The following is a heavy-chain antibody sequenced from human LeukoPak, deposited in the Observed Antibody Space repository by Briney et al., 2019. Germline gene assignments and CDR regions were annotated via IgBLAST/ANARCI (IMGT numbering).Heavy chain of an antibody. V-gene: IGHV3-30*18. J-gene: IGHJ4*02. CDR2: ISYDGSNK. Sequence: GRSLRLSCAASGFTFSSYGMHWVRQAPGKGLEWVAVISYDGSNKYYADSVKGRFTISRDNSKNTLYLQMNSLRAEDTAVYYCAKEHYYDSSGYYLSPDYWGQGTLVTVSS. D-gene: IGHD3-22*01. CDR1: GFTFSSYG. CDR3: AKEHYYDSSGYYLSPDY.